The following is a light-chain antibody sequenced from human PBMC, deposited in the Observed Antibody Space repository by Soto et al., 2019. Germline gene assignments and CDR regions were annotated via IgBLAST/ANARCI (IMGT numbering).Light chain of an antibody. CDR2: DVN. Sequence: QAVVTQPASVSGSPGQSITISCTGTSSDIGAYNFVSWYQQHPGKAPKLMLYDVNIRPSGVSNRFSGSKSGNTASLTISGLQAEDEADYYCTSWTTSTTMIFGGGNKLTVL. CDR1: SSDIGAYNF. J-gene: IGLJ2*01. CDR3: TSWTTSTTMI. V-gene: IGLV2-14*03.